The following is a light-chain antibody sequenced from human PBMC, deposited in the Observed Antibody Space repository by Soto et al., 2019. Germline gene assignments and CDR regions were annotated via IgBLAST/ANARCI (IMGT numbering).Light chain of an antibody. V-gene: IGKV3-11*01. CDR1: QSVSSY. Sequence: EIVLTQSPATLSLSPGERATLSRRASQSVSSYLDWYQQKPGQAPRLLIYDASNRATGIPARFSGSGSGTDFTLTSSSLEPEDFAVYYCQKRSNWPPTFGQGTKVDIK. CDR3: QKRSNWPPT. CDR2: DAS. J-gene: IGKJ1*01.